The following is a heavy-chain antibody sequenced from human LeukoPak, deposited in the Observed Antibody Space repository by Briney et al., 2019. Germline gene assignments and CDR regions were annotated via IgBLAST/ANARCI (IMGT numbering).Heavy chain of an antibody. Sequence: PSETLSLTCSVSGGSISSYYWSWIRQPPGKGLEWIGYIYDGGSTNYNPSLESRVTISVDTSKNQFSLKLSSVTAADTAVYYCARHPYYYDSSGYPFDPWGQGTLVTVSS. CDR3: ARHPYYYDSSGYPFDP. V-gene: IGHV4-59*08. CDR2: IYDGGST. J-gene: IGHJ5*02. D-gene: IGHD3-22*01. CDR1: GGSISSYY.